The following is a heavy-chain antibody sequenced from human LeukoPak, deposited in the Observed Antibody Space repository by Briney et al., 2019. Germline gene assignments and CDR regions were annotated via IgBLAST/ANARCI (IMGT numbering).Heavy chain of an antibody. Sequence: SAFTFSTXXXXXXXXXXGKXLEWVANIKQDGSDKSYVDSVKGRFTISRDNAKNSLYLQMNSLRAEDTAVYYCATGSRFFDYWGQGTLVTVSS. V-gene: IGHV3-7*01. CDR3: ATGSRFFDY. CDR1: AFTFSTXX. D-gene: IGHD3-10*01. J-gene: IGHJ4*02. CDR2: IKQDGSDK.